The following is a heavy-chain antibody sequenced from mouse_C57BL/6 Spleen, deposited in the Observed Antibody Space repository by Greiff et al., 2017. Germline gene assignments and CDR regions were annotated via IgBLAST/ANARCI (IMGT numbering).Heavy chain of an antibody. Sequence: EVQLVESGGGLVKPGGSLKLSCAASGFTFSDYGMHWVRQAPEKGLEWVAYISSGSSTIYYADKVKGRFTISRDNATNTLCLQMTSLRSEDTAMYYCARNYYGSFYYFDYWGQGTTLTVSS. CDR2: ISSGSSTI. D-gene: IGHD1-1*01. J-gene: IGHJ2*01. CDR3: ARNYYGSFYYFDY. CDR1: GFTFSDYG. V-gene: IGHV5-17*01.